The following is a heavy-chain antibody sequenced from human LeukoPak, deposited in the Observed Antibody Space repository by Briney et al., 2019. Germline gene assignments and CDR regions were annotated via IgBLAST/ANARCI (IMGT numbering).Heavy chain of an antibody. CDR3: ARYYNYGSGSYTFDY. CDR2: INWIGGST. J-gene: IGHJ4*02. CDR1: GFTFDDYG. D-gene: IGHD3-10*01. Sequence: GGSLRLSCAASGFTFDDYGMSWVRQAPGKGLEWVSGINWIGGSTGYADSVKGRFTISRDNAKNSLYLQMNSLRAEDTALYYCARYYNYGSGSYTFDYWGQGTLVTVSS. V-gene: IGHV3-20*04.